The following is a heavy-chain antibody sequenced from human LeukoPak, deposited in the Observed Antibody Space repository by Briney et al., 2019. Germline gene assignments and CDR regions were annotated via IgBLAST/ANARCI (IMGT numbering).Heavy chain of an antibody. V-gene: IGHV4-39*07. J-gene: IGHJ4*02. CDR1: GGSITSSSHY. Sequence: SETLSLTCTVSGGSITSSSHYWGWIRQPPGKGLEWIGSIYYSGDTYYNPSLKSRVTISVDKSKNQFSLKLSSVTAADTAVYYCARGFGGQVATTFDYWGQGTLVTVSS. CDR2: IYYSGDT. D-gene: IGHD5-12*01. CDR3: ARGFGGQVATTFDY.